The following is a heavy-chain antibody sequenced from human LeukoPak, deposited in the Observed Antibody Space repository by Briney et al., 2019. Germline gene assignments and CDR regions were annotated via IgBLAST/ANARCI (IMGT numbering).Heavy chain of an antibody. J-gene: IGHJ4*02. D-gene: IGHD7-27*01. CDR2: IYYTGTT. CDR3: ARLTGEYYFDY. Sequence: SETLSLTCTVSGGSISSYYWSWIRQPPGKGLEWIGYIYYTGTTYYNPSLKSRITISVDTSKNQFSLNLSSVTAADTAVYFCARLTGEYYFDYWGQGTLVTVSS. CDR1: GGSISSYY. V-gene: IGHV4-59*08.